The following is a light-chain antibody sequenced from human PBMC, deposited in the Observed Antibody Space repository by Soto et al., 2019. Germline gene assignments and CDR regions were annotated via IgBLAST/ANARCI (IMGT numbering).Light chain of an antibody. V-gene: IGKV3-20*01. J-gene: IGKJ2*01. Sequence: EIVLTQSPGTLSLSPGERATLSCRASQSVSSTYLAWYQQNPGQAPRLLIYGASSRATGIPDRFSGSGSWTEFTLTICRLESEDFAVYFCKQYGSSSYTFCQGTKLEIK. CDR3: KQYGSSSYT. CDR1: QSVSSTY. CDR2: GAS.